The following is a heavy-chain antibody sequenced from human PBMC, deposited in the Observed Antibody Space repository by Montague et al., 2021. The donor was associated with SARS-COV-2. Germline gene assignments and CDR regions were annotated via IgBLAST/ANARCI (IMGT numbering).Heavy chain of an antibody. V-gene: IGHV2-5*02. CDR3: AHRDSGRIAAAGFDY. CDR1: GFSLSTSGVG. J-gene: IGHJ4*02. Sequence: PALVKPTQTLTLTCTFSGFSLSTSGVGVGWIRQPPGKALEWLAXXXWXXXKRXSPSLKSRLTITKDTSKNQVVPTMTNMDPVDTATYYCAHRDSGRIAAAGFDYWGQGTLVTVSS. D-gene: IGHD6-13*01. CDR2: XXWXXXK.